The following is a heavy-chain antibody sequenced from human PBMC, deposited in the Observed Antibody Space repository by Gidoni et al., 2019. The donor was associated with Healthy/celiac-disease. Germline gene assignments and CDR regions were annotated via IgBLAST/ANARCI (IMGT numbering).Heavy chain of an antibody. CDR3: VKNADTAIYYSMDV. CDR1: VFTFNSYA. CDR2: ISAGGGTT. J-gene: IGHJ6*02. Sequence: EVQLVESAGGLVQPGGSLIPSCAASVFTFNSYAMSWVRQAPGKGLEWVSGISAGGGTTYYADSVKGRFTISRDKSKNTLYLQVSSLRTEDTAVYYCVKNADTAIYYSMDVWGQGTTVTVSS. V-gene: IGHV3-23*04. D-gene: IGHD2-21*02.